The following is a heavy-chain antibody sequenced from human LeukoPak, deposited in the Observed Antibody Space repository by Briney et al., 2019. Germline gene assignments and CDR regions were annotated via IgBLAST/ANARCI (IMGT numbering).Heavy chain of an antibody. CDR2: IKQDGSEK. D-gene: IGHD1-1*01. Sequence: GGSLRLSRAASGFTFTIYWLSWVRQAPGKGLEWVANIKQDGSEKYYVDSVKGRFTISRDNSKNTLYLQMNSLRAEDTAVYYCARRCSYNYRCAFDIWGQGTMVTVSP. V-gene: IGHV3-7*01. CDR1: GFTFTIYW. CDR3: ARRCSYNYRCAFDI. J-gene: IGHJ3*02.